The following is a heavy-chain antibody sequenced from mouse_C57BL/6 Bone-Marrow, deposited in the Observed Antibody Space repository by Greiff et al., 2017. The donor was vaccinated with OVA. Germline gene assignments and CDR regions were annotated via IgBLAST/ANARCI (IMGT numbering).Heavy chain of an antibody. V-gene: IGHV14-4*01. J-gene: IGHJ3*01. CDR1: GFNIKDDY. D-gene: IGHD2-3*01. CDR3: TTFYDGYPAWFAY. CDR2: IDPGNGDT. Sequence: VQLQQSGAELVRPGASVKLSCTASGFNIKDDYMHWVKQRPEQGLEWIGWIDPGNGDTAYASKFPGKATITADTSSHTAYLKLSSLTSEDTAVDYCTTFYDGYPAWFAYWGQGTLVTVSA.